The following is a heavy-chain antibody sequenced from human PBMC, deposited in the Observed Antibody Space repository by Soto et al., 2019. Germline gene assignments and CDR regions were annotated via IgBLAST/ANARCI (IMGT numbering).Heavy chain of an antibody. CDR2: ISHSGST. CDR1: SGSFSGYY. Sequence: QVQLQQWGAGLLKPSETLSLRCVVNSGSFSGYYWTWIRQTPGKGLEWIGEISHSGSTNYNPSLMSRVTLSADASKKQFSLRLRSVTAANTALYFCDRGYESSRRYLPLLDYWGQGTLVTVSS. J-gene: IGHJ4*02. CDR3: DRGYESSRRYLPLLDY. V-gene: IGHV4-34*01. D-gene: IGHD3-22*01.